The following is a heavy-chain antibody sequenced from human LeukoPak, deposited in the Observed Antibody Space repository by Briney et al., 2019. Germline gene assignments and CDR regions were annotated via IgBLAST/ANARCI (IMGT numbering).Heavy chain of an antibody. V-gene: IGHV4-61*02. CDR2: IYTSGST. D-gene: IGHD6-13*01. CDR3: ATLARLAAAGTSPRPY. CDR1: GNSISSGDYY. J-gene: IGHJ4*02. Sequence: TTSETLSLTCTVSGNSISSGDYYWSWIRQPAGKGLEWIGRIYTSGSTNYNPSLKSRVTISVDTSKNQFSLKLSSVTAADTAVYYCATLARLAAAGTSPRPYWGQGTLVTVSS.